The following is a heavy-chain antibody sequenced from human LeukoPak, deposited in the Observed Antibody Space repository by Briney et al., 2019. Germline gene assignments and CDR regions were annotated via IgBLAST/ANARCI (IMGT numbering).Heavy chain of an antibody. CDR2: GGSNANSSAS. CDR3: VRATDCSGGSCYSGAGYDAFNI. J-gene: IGHJ3*02. Sequence: GGSLRLTCAASGFTFSGSDMHWVRKASGKGLGLVGRGGSNANSSASAYAASVKGRFTISRDDSKNTAYLQMNSLKTEDTAVYYCVRATDCSGGSCYSGAGYDAFNIWGRGTMVTVSS. CDR1: GFTFSGSD. V-gene: IGHV3-73*01. D-gene: IGHD2-15*01.